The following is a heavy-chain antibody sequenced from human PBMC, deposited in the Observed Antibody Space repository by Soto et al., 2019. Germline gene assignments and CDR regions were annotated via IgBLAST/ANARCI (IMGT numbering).Heavy chain of an antibody. CDR1: GFTFSSYW. V-gene: IGHV3-74*01. CDR3: AREFMYYYYGMDV. Sequence: GGSLRLSCAASGFTFSSYWMHWVRQAPGKGLVWVSRINSDGSSTSYADSVKGRFTISRDNAKNTLYLQMNSLRAEDTAVYYCAREFMYYYYGMDVWGQGTTVTV. J-gene: IGHJ6*02. D-gene: IGHD3-16*01. CDR2: INSDGSST.